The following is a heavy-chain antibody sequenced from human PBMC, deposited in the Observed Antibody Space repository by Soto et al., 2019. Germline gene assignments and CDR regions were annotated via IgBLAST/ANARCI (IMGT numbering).Heavy chain of an antibody. CDR3: ARDFCPVPTCYDL. J-gene: IGHJ4*02. V-gene: IGHV3-33*01. CDR2: IDYNERNQ. Sequence: GASLRLSCVASGFSFSNYGMHCVSQAPGKGLEWLASIDYNERNQYYIDPVKGRFTISRDQSKNTLYLQMNSLRAEDTAVYYCARDFCPVPTCYDLWAQGVLVTVSS. D-gene: IGHD2-2*01. CDR1: GFSFSNYG.